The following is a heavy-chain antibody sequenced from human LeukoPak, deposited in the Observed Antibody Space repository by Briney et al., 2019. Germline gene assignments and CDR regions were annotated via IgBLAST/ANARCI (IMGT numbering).Heavy chain of an antibody. Sequence: PGGSLRLSCAASGFTFSNYGMHWVRQAPGKGLEWVAVISYDGSNKYYADSVKGRFTISRDNSKNTLYLQMNSLRAEDTAVYYCAKASNPYSYGPYWFDYWGQGTLVTVSS. CDR1: GFTFSNYG. CDR3: AKASNPYSYGPYWFDY. CDR2: ISYDGSNK. D-gene: IGHD5-18*01. J-gene: IGHJ4*02. V-gene: IGHV3-30*18.